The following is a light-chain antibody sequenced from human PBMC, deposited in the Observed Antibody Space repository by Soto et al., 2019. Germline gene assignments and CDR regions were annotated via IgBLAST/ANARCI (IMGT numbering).Light chain of an antibody. CDR2: FAS. CDR1: QTVSNN. Sequence: EIVMTQSPATLSVSPGEKATLSCRASQTVSNNLAWYQQKPGQVPRLLIYFASTRATGIPARFSVSGSGTEFTLTIGTLQSEDFAVYYCQQYNQWPLTLGGGTKAETK. V-gene: IGKV3-15*01. CDR3: QQYNQWPLT. J-gene: IGKJ4*01.